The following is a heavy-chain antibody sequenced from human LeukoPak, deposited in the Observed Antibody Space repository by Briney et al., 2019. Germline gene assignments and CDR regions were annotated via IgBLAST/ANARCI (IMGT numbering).Heavy chain of an antibody. V-gene: IGHV1-18*01. Sequence: AASVRVSCKASGYTFINYGISWVRQAPGQGLEWMGWISTYNGNTHYARRFQGRATMTTDTSTSAAYMELRSLRSDDTAMYYCARSMLGATDYYYYYMDVWGKGTTVTVSS. J-gene: IGHJ6*03. CDR2: ISTYNGNT. CDR3: ARSMLGATDYYYYYMDV. D-gene: IGHD1-26*01. CDR1: GYTFINYG.